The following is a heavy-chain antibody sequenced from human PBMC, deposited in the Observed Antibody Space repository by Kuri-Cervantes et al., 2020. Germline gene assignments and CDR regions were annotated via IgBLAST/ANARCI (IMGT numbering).Heavy chain of an antibody. CDR2: INPSGGST. CDR3: ARFGDYDEYFQH. D-gene: IGHD4-17*01. CDR1: GYTFTSYY. Sequence: ASVKVSCKASGYTFTSYYMHWVRQAPGQGLEWMGIINPSGGSTSYAQKFQGRVTMTRNTSISTAYMELSSLRSKDTAVYYCARFGDYDEYFQHWGQGTLVTVSS. V-gene: IGHV1-46*01. J-gene: IGHJ1*01.